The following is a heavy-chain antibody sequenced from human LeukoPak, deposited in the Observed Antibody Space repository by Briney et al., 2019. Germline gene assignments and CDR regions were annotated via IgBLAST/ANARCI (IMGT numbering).Heavy chain of an antibody. V-gene: IGHV4-34*01. CDR1: GGSFSGYY. D-gene: IGHD3-10*01. CDR3: ARGETYYYGPGSYLD. CDR2: INHSGST. J-gene: IGHJ4*02. Sequence: SETLSLTCAVYGGSFSGYYWSWIRQPPGKGLEWIGEINHSGSTNYNPSLKSRVTISVDTSKNQFSLKLSSVTAADTAVYYCARGETYYYGPGSYLDWGQGTLVTVSS.